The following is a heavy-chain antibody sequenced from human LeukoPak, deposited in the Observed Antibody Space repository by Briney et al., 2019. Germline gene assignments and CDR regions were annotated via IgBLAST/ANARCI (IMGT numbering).Heavy chain of an antibody. Sequence: GGSLRLSCAASGFTFSSHSMNWVRQAPGKGLEWVSSISSSSSYIYYADSVKGRFTISRDNAKNSLYLQMNSLRAEDTAVYYCARDLDLGVTRWLEPEFDYWGQGTLVTVSS. J-gene: IGHJ4*02. CDR1: GFTFSSHS. CDR3: ARDLDLGVTRWLEPEFDY. V-gene: IGHV3-21*01. CDR2: ISSSSSYI. D-gene: IGHD5-24*01.